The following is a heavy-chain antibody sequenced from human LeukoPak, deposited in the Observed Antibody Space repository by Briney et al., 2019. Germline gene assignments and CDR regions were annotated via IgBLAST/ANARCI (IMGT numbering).Heavy chain of an antibody. J-gene: IGHJ6*03. V-gene: IGHV1-2*02. CDR1: GYTFTGYY. CDR2: IKPNSGGT. D-gene: IGHD1-26*01. CDR3: ARDSDSGSYYYYYYYMDV. Sequence: ASVKVSCKASGYTFTGYYIHWVRQAPGQGLEWMGWIKPNSGGTNYAQKFQGRVAMTRDTSISTAYMELSRLRSDDTAVYYCARDSDSGSYYYYYYYMDVWGKGTTVTVSS.